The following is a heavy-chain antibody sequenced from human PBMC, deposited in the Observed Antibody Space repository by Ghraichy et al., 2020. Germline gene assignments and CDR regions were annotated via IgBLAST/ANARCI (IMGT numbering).Heavy chain of an antibody. V-gene: IGHV1-2*02. CDR2: INPKSGGT. J-gene: IGHJ6*03. CDR3: GRSRWEYSSSMDV. Sequence: ASVKVSCKASGYTFTGYYMHWVRQAPGQGLEWMGWINPKSGGTNYAQKFQGRVTMTRDTSISTAHMELSSLRSDDTAVYYCGRSRWEYSSSMDVWGKGTTVTVSS. D-gene: IGHD6-6*01. CDR1: GYTFTGYY.